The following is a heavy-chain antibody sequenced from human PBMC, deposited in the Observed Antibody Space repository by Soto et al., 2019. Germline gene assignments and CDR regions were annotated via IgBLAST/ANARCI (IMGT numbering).Heavy chain of an antibody. J-gene: IGHJ4*02. CDR2: IIPILGIA. Sequence: SVKVSCKASGGTFSSYTISWVRQAPGQGLEWMGRIIPILGIANYAQKFQGRVTITADKSTSTAYMELSSLRSEDTAVYYCASLSIAAAGSQVSNYFDYWGQGTLVTVSS. CDR3: ASLSIAAAGSQVSNYFDY. CDR1: GGTFSSYT. V-gene: IGHV1-69*02. D-gene: IGHD6-13*01.